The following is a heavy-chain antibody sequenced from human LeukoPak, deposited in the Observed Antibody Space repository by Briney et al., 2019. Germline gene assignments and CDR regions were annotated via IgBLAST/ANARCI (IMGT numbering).Heavy chain of an antibody. CDR3: ARETRKTYYDFWSGYRDAFDI. D-gene: IGHD3-3*01. Sequence: SETLSLTCTVSGGSVSSGTYYWSWIRQPPGKGLEWIGYISYSGSTNYNPSLKSRVTISVDTSKNQFSLKLSSVTAADTAVYYCARETRKTYYDFWSGYRDAFDIWGQGTMVTVSS. CDR2: ISYSGST. J-gene: IGHJ3*02. V-gene: IGHV4-61*01. CDR1: GGSVSSGTYY.